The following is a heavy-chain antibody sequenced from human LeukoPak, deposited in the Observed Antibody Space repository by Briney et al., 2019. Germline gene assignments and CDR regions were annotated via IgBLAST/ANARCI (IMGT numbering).Heavy chain of an antibody. V-gene: IGHV4-4*02. CDR1: GGSLSSSNW. J-gene: IGHJ4*02. CDR3: ARGGNDAARDNVFDY. D-gene: IGHD1-14*01. Sequence: PSETLSLTCAVSGGSLSSSNWWSWVRQPPGEGLEWIGYISYNGGTNYNPSLKSRVTVSVDRSKNQFSLRLTSVTAADTAVYYCARGGNDAARDNVFDYWGQGTLVTVSS. CDR2: ISYNGGT.